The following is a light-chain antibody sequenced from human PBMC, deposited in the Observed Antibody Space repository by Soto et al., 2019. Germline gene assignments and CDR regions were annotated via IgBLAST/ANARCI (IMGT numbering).Light chain of an antibody. J-gene: IGKJ1*01. V-gene: IGKV3-15*01. CDR1: QSVNSN. Sequence: ILMTQSPATLSVSPGEGATLSCRASQSVNSNLAWYQQKPGQVPRLLIYGASIRATGIPARFSGSGSGTAFTLTISSLHSEDFAVYYCQQYNTWWTFGQGTKVEIK. CDR2: GAS. CDR3: QQYNTWWT.